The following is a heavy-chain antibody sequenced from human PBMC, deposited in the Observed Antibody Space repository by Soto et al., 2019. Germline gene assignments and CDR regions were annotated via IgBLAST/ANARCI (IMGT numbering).Heavy chain of an antibody. CDR2: IRFDGSNE. J-gene: IGHJ4*02. V-gene: IGHV3-33*01. CDR1: GGIFHGYG. Sequence: QEQLVESGGGVVQPGTSLRLSCAVPGGIFHGYGMHWVRQAAGKGLEWVAIIRFDGSNEEYADSVKGRFTISRDNSKNTLYLQMNTLGAEDTAVYYCARDGIGGTVFRGYLDYWGRGTVVTVSS. CDR3: ARDGIGGTVFRGYLDY. D-gene: IGHD1-7*01.